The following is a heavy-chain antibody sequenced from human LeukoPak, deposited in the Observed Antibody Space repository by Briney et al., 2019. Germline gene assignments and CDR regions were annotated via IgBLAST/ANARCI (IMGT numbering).Heavy chain of an antibody. J-gene: IGHJ4*02. Sequence: PSETLSLTCSVSGGSISSYYWNWIRQTPGKGLEWIGYIYYSGRTNYNPSLKSRVTISVDTSKNQFSLTLSSVTTADTAVYYCASRSGWYFYYFDYWGQGTLVTVSS. CDR1: GGSISSYY. V-gene: IGHV4-59*01. CDR2: IYYSGRT. D-gene: IGHD6-19*01. CDR3: ASRSGWYFYYFDY.